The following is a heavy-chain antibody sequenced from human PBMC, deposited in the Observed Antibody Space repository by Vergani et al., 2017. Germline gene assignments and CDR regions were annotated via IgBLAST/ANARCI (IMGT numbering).Heavy chain of an antibody. CDR1: GGSISSYY. D-gene: IGHD6-6*01. V-gene: IGHV4-59*12. J-gene: IGHJ5*02. Sequence: QVQLQESGPGLVKPSETLSLTCTVSGGSISSYYWSWIRQPPGKGLEWIGYIYYSGSTNYNPSLKSRVTISVDTSKNQFSLKLSSVTAADTAVYYCARELASSSSVGRDWFDPWGQGTLVTVSS. CDR3: ARELASSSSVGRDWFDP. CDR2: IYYSGST.